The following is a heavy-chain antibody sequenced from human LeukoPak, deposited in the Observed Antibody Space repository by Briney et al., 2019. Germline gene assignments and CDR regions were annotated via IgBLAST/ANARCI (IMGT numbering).Heavy chain of an antibody. V-gene: IGHV3-23*01. Sequence: GGSLRLSCAASGFTFTDYSMSWVRQAPGKGLEWVSGLGRSGENRYYATSVRGRFSISRDNSKDTVYLQMNSLRAEDTAIYYCVKDRPCETCMPMDAWGQGTTDTVSS. CDR3: VKDRPCETCMPMDA. J-gene: IGHJ6*02. D-gene: IGHD2-2*01. CDR1: GFTFTDYS. CDR2: LGRSGENR.